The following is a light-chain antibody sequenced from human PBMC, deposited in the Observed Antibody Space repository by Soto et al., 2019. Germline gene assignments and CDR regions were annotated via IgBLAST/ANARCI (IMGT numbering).Light chain of an antibody. J-gene: IGLJ1*01. CDR1: SSNIGAGYD. Sequence: QSVRTQPPSESRAPGQRVTISCTGSSSNIGAGYDVHWYQQLPGTAPKLLIYGNSNRPSGVPDRLSGSKSGTTASLAITGLQAEDEAYYYCQSYDSSLSGYVFGTGTKLTFL. V-gene: IGLV1-40*01. CDR2: GNS. CDR3: QSYDSSLSGYV.